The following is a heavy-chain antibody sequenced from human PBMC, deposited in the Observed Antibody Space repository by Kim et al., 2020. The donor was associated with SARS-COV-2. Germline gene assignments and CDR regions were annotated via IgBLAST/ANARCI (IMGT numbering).Heavy chain of an antibody. CDR3: ASRQIVDTAMVSPGGY. J-gene: IGHJ4*02. Sequence: SQTLSLTCAVYGGSFSGYYWSWIRQPPGKGLEWIGEINHSGSTNYNPSLKSRVTISVDTSKNQFSLKLSSVTAADTAVYYCASRQIVDTAMVSPGGYWGQGTLVTVSS. CDR1: GGSFSGYY. D-gene: IGHD5-18*01. V-gene: IGHV4-34*01. CDR2: INHSGST.